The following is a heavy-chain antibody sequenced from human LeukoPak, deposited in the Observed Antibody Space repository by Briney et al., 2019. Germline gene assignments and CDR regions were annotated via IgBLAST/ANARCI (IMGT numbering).Heavy chain of an antibody. V-gene: IGHV4-4*02. D-gene: IGHD1-26*01. CDR3: ARKIVTSGAFDI. CDR2: IYHSGST. Sequence: SETLTLTCAVSGGPISSANWWSWVRQPPGKGLEWIGEIYHSGSTNYNPSLKSRVTISVDKSKEQFSLKLSSVTAADTAVYYCARKIVTSGAFDIWGQGTMVTVSS. CDR1: GGPISSANW. J-gene: IGHJ3*02.